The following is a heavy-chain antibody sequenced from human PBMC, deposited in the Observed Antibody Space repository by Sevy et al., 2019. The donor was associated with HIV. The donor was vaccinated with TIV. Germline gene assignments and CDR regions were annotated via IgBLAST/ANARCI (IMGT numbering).Heavy chain of an antibody. D-gene: IGHD1-26*01. CDR3: ARDEPGSGSYVFGY. CDR1: GFTFSSYS. Sequence: GGSLRLSCAASGFTFSSYSMNWVRQAPGKGLEWVSSISSSSSYIYCADSVKGRFTISRDNAKNSLYLQMNSLRAEDTAVYYCARDEPGSGSYVFGYWGQGTLVTVSS. V-gene: IGHV3-21*01. CDR2: ISSSSSYI. J-gene: IGHJ4*02.